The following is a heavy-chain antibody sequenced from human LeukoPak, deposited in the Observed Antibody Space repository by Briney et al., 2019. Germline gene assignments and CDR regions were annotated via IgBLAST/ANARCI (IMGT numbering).Heavy chain of an antibody. D-gene: IGHD6-19*01. CDR1: GGSISSSSYY. CDR3: AKGAGPPWFDP. CDR2: IYYSGST. V-gene: IGHV4-39*01. Sequence: SETLSLTCTVSGGSISSSSYYWGWIRQPPGKGLEWIGNIYYSGSTYYNPSLKSRVTISVDTSKNQFSMNLTSVTAADTAVYYCAKGAGPPWFDPWGQGTLVTVSS. J-gene: IGHJ5*02.